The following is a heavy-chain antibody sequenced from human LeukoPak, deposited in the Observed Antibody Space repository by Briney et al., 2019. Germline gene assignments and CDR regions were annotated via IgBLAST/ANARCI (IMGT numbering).Heavy chain of an antibody. Sequence: GESLKISCKGSGYSFTSYWIGWVRQMPGKGLEWMGIIYPGDSDTRYSPSFQGQVTISADKSISTAYLQWSSLKASDTAMYYCASGGVVAAIGSDAVDIWGQGTMVTVSS. CDR2: IYPGDSDT. V-gene: IGHV5-51*01. D-gene: IGHD2-15*01. CDR1: GYSFTSYW. J-gene: IGHJ3*02. CDR3: ASGGVVAAIGSDAVDI.